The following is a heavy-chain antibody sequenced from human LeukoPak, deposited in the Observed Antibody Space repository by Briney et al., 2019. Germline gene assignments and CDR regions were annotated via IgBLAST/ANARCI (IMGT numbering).Heavy chain of an antibody. Sequence: HPGGSLRLSCAASGFTFSSYAMSWVRQAPGKGLEWVSAISGSGGSTYYADSVKGRFTISRDNSKNTLYLQMNSLRAEDTAVYYCAKDLSLGVCKLFYRAGCYMDVWGKGTTVTVSS. CDR3: AKDLSLGVCKLFYRAGCYMDV. J-gene: IGHJ6*03. D-gene: IGHD2-8*01. CDR1: GFTFSSYA. CDR2: ISGSGGST. V-gene: IGHV3-23*01.